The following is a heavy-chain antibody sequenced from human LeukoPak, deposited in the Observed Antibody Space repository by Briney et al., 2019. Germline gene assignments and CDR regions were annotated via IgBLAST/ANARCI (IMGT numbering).Heavy chain of an antibody. J-gene: IGHJ4*02. Sequence: GGSLRLSCAASGFIFSSYAMSWVRQAPGKGLEWVSAISGSGGSTYYADSVKGRFTISRDDSKNTLSLQTTSLRAEDTAIYYCAKDGDYYDSGGYSSFFDYWGQGTLVTVSS. CDR2: ISGSGGST. V-gene: IGHV3-23*01. D-gene: IGHD3-22*01. CDR3: AKDGDYYDSGGYSSFFDY. CDR1: GFIFSSYA.